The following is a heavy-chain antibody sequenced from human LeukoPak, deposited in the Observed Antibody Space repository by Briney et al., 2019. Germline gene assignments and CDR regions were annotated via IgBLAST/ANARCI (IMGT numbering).Heavy chain of an antibody. Sequence: GASVKVSCKASGYTFTGYYMHWVRQAPGQGLEWMGWINPNSGGTNYAQKFQGRVTMTRDTSISTAYMELSRLRSDDTAVYYCARDSLWFGELLWGINFDYWGQGTLVTVSS. V-gene: IGHV1-2*02. CDR1: GYTFTGYY. CDR2: INPNSGGT. D-gene: IGHD3-10*01. J-gene: IGHJ4*02. CDR3: ARDSLWFGELLWGINFDY.